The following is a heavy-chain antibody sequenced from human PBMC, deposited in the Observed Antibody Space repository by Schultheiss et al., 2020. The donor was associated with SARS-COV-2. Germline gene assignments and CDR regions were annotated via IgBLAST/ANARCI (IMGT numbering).Heavy chain of an antibody. V-gene: IGHV1-8*01. CDR1: GYTFTSYD. J-gene: IGHJ1*01. Sequence: ASVKVSCKASGYTFTSYDINWVRQATGQGLEWMGWMNPNSGNTGYAQKFQGRVTMTRDTSISTAYMELRSLRSDDTAVYYCARARSRNYDFWSGHKEYEYFQHWGQGTLVTVSS. CDR3: ARARSRNYDFWSGHKEYEYFQH. CDR2: MNPNSGNT. D-gene: IGHD3-3*01.